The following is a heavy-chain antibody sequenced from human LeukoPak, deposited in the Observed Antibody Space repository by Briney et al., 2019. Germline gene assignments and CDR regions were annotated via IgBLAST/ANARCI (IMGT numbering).Heavy chain of an antibody. CDR2: ISAYNGNT. V-gene: IGHV1-18*01. D-gene: IGHD5-12*01. J-gene: IGHJ4*02. CDR3: ARVRGYSGYDPFDY. CDR1: GYTFTSYG. Sequence: GALVKVSCKASGYTFTSYGISWVRQAPGQGLEWMGWISAYNGNTNYAQKLQGRVTMTTDTSTSTAYKELRSLRSDDTAVYYCARVRGYSGYDPFDYWGQGTLVTVSS.